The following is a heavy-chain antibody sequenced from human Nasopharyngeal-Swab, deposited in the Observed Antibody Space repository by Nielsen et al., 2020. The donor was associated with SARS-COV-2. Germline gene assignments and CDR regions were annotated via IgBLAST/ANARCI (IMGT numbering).Heavy chain of an antibody. CDR1: GFTFSSYA. CDR2: ISYDGSNK. D-gene: IGHD2-2*01. CDR3: VSIRSGVVGTVGAD. V-gene: IGHV3-30-3*01. J-gene: IGHJ4*02. Sequence: GGSLRLSCAASGFTFSSYAMHWVRQAPGKGLEWVAVISYDGSNKYYADSVKGRFTISRDNSKNTLYLQMNSLRADDTAMYFCVSIRSGVVGTVGADWGQGTLVTVSS.